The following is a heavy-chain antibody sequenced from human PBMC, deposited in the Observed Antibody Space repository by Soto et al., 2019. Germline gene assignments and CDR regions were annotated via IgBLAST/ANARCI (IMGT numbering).Heavy chain of an antibody. CDR2: IRSKANSYAT. J-gene: IGHJ6*02. Sequence: EVQLVESGGGLVQPGGSLKLSCAASGFTFSGSAMHWVRQASGKGLEWVGRIRSKANSYATAYAASVKGRFTISRDDSKNTAYLQTNSLKTEDTAVYYCVGGYVCSGGSCQADPYYYYGMDVWGQGTTVTVSS. V-gene: IGHV3-73*02. D-gene: IGHD2-15*01. CDR1: GFTFSGSA. CDR3: VGGYVCSGGSCQADPYYYYGMDV.